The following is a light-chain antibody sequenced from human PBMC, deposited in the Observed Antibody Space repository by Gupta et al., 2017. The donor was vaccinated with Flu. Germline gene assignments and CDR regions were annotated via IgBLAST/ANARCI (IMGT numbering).Light chain of an antibody. V-gene: IGKV3-20*01. CDR1: QRVSSRS. CDR2: GAS. CDR3: QHDCNSPDT. J-gene: IGKJ3*01. Sequence: ATLSLSLGERATLSCRASQRVSSRSLTWYQQKAGQAPRLLIYGASSRPTGIPDRFSGSGSVTDFTLTISRLEPEDFAVYYCQHDCNSPDTFGPGTRVDIK.